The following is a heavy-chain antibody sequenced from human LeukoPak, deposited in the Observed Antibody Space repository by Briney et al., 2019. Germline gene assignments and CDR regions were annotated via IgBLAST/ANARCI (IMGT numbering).Heavy chain of an antibody. Sequence: PSETLSLTCAVYGGSFSGYYWSWIRQPPGKGLEWIGEINHSGSTNYNPSLKSRVTISVDTSKNQFSLKLSSVTAADTAVYYCAREVPNCSGGSCYPYYFDYCGQGTLVIVSS. CDR2: INHSGST. V-gene: IGHV4-34*01. CDR3: AREVPNCSGGSCYPYYFDY. CDR1: GGSFSGYY. J-gene: IGHJ4*02. D-gene: IGHD2-15*01.